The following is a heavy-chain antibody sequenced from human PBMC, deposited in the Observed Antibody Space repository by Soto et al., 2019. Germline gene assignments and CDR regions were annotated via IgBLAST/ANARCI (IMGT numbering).Heavy chain of an antibody. CDR2: INPNSGGT. CDR3: ARPRGGPIYYPMLVFIDL. J-gene: IGHJ6*01. CDR1: GYTFTGYY. Sequence: ASVEVSCKASGYTFTGYYMHWVRQAPGQGLEWMGWINPNSGGTNYAQKFQGWVTMTRDTSISTAYMELSRLRSDDTAVYYCARPRGGPIYYPMLVFIDLRGKVTMVPVSS. V-gene: IGHV1-2*04. D-gene: IGHD3-10*01.